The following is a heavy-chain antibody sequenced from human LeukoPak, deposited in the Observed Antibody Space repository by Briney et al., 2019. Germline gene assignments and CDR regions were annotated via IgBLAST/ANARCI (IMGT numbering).Heavy chain of an antibody. J-gene: IGHJ4*02. CDR3: ARDMPGWDIVVVVAATHPDY. CDR2: IKQDGSEK. CDR1: GFTFNVYA. V-gene: IGHV3-7*01. Sequence: GGSLRLSCAASGFTFNVYAIHWVRQAPGKGLEWVANIKQDGSEKYYVDSVKGRFTISRDNAKNSLYLQMNSLRAEDTAVYYCARDMPGWDIVVVVAATHPDYWGQGTLVTVSS. D-gene: IGHD2-15*01.